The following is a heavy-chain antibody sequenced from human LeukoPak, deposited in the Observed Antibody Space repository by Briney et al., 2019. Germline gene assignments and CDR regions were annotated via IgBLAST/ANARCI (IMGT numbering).Heavy chain of an antibody. CDR2: IIPILGIA. Sequence: ASVKVSCKASGGTFSSYAIGWVRQAPGQGLEWMGRIIPILGIANYAQKFQGRVTITADKSTSTAYMELSSLRSEDTAVYYCAREMGLEDRYFDYWGQGTLVTVSS. J-gene: IGHJ4*02. CDR3: AREMGLEDRYFDY. CDR1: GGTFSSYA. D-gene: IGHD2-15*01. V-gene: IGHV1-69*04.